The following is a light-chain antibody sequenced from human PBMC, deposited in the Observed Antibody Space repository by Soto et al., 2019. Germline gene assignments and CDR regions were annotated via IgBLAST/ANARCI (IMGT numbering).Light chain of an antibody. CDR3: SSYTTTSTQV. CDR1: SSDIGSFNY. J-gene: IGLJ1*01. CDR2: GVS. V-gene: IGLV2-14*03. Sequence: QSVLTQPASVSGSPVQSITISCTGTSSDIGSFNYVSWYQHHPGTAPKLIIYGVSNRPSGVSNRFSGSKSGNTASLTISGLQAEDEADYYCSSYTTTSTQVFGTGTKVTVL.